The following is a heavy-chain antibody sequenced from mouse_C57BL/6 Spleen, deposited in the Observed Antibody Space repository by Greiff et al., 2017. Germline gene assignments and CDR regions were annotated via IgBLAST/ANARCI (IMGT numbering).Heavy chain of an antibody. CDR1: GYTFTSYW. J-gene: IGHJ3*01. CDR2: IHPNSGST. CDR3: ARWGTTVAPFAY. V-gene: IGHV1-64*01. Sequence: VQLQQPGAELVKPGASVKLSCKASGYTFTSYWMHWVKQRPGQGLEWIGMIHPNSGSTNYNEKFKSKATLTVDKSSSTAYMQLSSLTSEDSAVYYCARWGTTVAPFAYWGQGTLVTVSA. D-gene: IGHD1-1*01.